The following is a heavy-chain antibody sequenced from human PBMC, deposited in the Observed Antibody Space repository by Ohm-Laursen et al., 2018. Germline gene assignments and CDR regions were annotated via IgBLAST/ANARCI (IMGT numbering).Heavy chain of an antibody. CDR3: ARTRNFQPYDV. CDR1: RFTFSDYY. Sequence: SLRLSCAASRFTFSDYYMNWVCQALGKGLELVARSRDKANSYTTAYVASVKGRFSISRDDSENSLYLQMNSLKTEDTAVYYCARTRNFQPYDVWGQGTMVIVSS. D-gene: IGHD2/OR15-2a*01. J-gene: IGHJ3*01. V-gene: IGHV3-72*01. CDR2: SRDKANSYTT.